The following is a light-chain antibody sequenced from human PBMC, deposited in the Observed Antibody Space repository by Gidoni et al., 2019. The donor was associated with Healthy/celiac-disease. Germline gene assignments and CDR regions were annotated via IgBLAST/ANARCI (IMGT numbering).Light chain of an antibody. V-gene: IGLV3-21*04. Sequence: SYVLTQPPSVSVAPGKTASISCGGTNIGAKSVHWYQQRPGQAPLLIISYDTDRPSGIPERISGSNSGNSATLTISRVEAGDEADFYCQVWDSTYTHPVFGGGTKLTVL. CDR3: QVWDSTYTHPV. CDR1: NIGAKS. J-gene: IGLJ3*02. CDR2: YDT.